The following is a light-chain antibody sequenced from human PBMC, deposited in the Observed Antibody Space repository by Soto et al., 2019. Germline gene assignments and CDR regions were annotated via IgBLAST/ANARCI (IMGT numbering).Light chain of an antibody. Sequence: QSVLTQPPSVSGSPGQSVTISCTGTSNDISSYNRVAWYQQPPGTAPKLMIYEVTKRPSGVPDRFSGSKSGNTASLTISGLQAEDEGDYYCSSYTSSSTWLFGGGTQLTVL. CDR2: EVT. V-gene: IGLV2-18*02. J-gene: IGLJ3*02. CDR3: SSYTSSSTWL. CDR1: SNDISSYNR.